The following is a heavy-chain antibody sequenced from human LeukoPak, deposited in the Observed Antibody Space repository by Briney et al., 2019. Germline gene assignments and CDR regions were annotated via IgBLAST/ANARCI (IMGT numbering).Heavy chain of an antibody. CDR2: INPNSGDT. V-gene: IGHV1-2*02. J-gene: IGHJ4*02. CDR3: ATQRGSYLWGTDFDY. Sequence: GASVKVSCKASGYTFTGCYMHWVRQAPGQGLEWMGWINPNSGDTKYAQKFQGRVTMTRDTSISTAYMDLSRLRSDDTAVYYCATQRGSYLWGTDFDYWGQGTLVTVSS. D-gene: IGHD3-16*01. CDR1: GYTFTGCY.